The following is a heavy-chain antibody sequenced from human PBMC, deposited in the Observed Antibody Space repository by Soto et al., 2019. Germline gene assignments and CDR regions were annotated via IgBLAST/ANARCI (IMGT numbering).Heavy chain of an antibody. CDR1: GGSVSSGSYY. J-gene: IGHJ5*02. CDR2: IYYSGST. V-gene: IGHV4-61*01. CDR3: ARTSPKLELRTMDFRGFGFDP. D-gene: IGHD1-7*01. Sequence: SETLSLTCTVSGGSVSSGSYYWSGIRQPPGKGLEWIGYIYYSGSTNYNPSLKSRVTISVDTSKNQFSLKLSSVTAADTAVYYCARTSPKLELRTMDFRGFGFDPWGQGTLVTVSS.